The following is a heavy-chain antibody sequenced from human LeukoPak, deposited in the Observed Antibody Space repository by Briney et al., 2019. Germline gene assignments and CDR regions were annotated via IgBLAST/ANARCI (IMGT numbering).Heavy chain of an antibody. V-gene: IGHV6-1*01. CDR1: GDSVSRNSAT. D-gene: IGHD2-2*02. CDR2: TYYRSKWYN. J-gene: IGHJ4*02. Sequence: SQTLSLTCAISGDSVSRNSATWNWIRQSPSRGLEWLGRTYYRSKWYNDYAVSVKSRITINPDTSRNQFSLQLDSATPEDTAVYYCARGYPRYFDYWGQGTLVTVSS. CDR3: ARGYPRYFDY.